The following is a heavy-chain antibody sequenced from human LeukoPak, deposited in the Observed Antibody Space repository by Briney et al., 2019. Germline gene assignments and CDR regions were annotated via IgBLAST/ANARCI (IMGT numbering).Heavy chain of an antibody. CDR3: ARDRGYSSSQRNWFDP. D-gene: IGHD6-13*01. Sequence: ASVKVSCKASGGTFSSYAISWVRQAPGQGLEWMGGTIPIFGTANYAQKFQGRRTSTADKSTSTAYMELSSLRSEDTAVYYCARDRGYSSSQRNWFDPWGQETLVTVSS. V-gene: IGHV1-69*06. CDR2: TIPIFGTA. CDR1: GGTFSSYA. J-gene: IGHJ5*02.